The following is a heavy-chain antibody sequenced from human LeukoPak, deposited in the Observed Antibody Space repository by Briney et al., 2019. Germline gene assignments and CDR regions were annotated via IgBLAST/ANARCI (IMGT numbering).Heavy chain of an antibody. D-gene: IGHD3-10*01. Sequence: SETLSLTCTVSGGSVSSYYWSWIRQPPGKGLEWIGYIYYSGITNYNPSLKSRVTISVDMSKNQFSLNVRSVTAADTAVYYCARGTMVRGVINSYYYYYMDVWGKGTTVTVSS. CDR2: IYYSGIT. CDR3: ARGTMVRGVINSYYYYYMDV. CDR1: GGSVSSYY. J-gene: IGHJ6*03. V-gene: IGHV4-59*02.